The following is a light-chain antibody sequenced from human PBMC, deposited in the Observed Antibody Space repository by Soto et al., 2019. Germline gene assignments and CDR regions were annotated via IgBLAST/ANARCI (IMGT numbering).Light chain of an antibody. J-gene: IGKJ4*01. CDR2: AAS. CDR3: QKYNAAPLT. V-gene: IGKV1-27*01. CDR1: QGIGIY. Sequence: DIQMTQSPSSLSASLGDRVTITCRASQGIGIYLAWFQQRPGKVPKLLIYAASTLQSGAPSRFSGSGSGTDFTLTSSSLQPEDVAAYYCQKYNAAPLTFGGGTRVEIK.